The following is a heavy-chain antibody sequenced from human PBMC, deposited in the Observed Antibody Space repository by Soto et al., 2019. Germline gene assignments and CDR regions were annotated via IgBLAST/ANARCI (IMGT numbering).Heavy chain of an antibody. J-gene: IGHJ6*02. CDR1: GFTFSNSS. D-gene: IGHD6-25*01. Sequence: PGGSLRLSCAASGFTFSNSSMNWVRQAPGKGLEWVAVISSSGNIRYYADSVKGRFTISRDNSKNTLFLQMDSLITEDTAVHYCARRAAEHGLDVWGQGTTVTVSS. V-gene: IGHV3-30-3*01. CDR2: ISSSGNIR. CDR3: ARRAAEHGLDV.